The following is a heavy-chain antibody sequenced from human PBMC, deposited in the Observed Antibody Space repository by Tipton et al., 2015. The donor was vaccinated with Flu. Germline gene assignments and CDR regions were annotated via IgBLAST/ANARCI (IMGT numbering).Heavy chain of an antibody. Sequence: TLSLTCSVSGGSINSYYWSWIRQPAGKGLEWIGRIYMGGRTNYNPSLKSRVTMSLDLFKNQISLRLSSVTAADTAVYYCARERRGGWPFYDAFDFWDQG. CDR1: GGSINSYY. V-gene: IGHV4-4*07. J-gene: IGHJ3*01. D-gene: IGHD6-19*01. CDR3: ARERRGGWPFYDAFDF. CDR2: IYMGGRT.